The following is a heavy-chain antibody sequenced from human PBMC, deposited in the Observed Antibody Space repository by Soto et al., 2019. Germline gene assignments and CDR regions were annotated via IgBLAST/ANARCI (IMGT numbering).Heavy chain of an antibody. Sequence: PSETLSLTCTVSGGSISSGGYYWSWIRQHPGKGLEWIGYIYYSGSTYYNPSLKSRVTISVDTSKNQFSLKLSSVTAADTAVYYCARGEMATIGYFDYWGQGTLVTVSS. CDR1: GGSISSGGYY. CDR3: ARGEMATIGYFDY. CDR2: IYYSGST. V-gene: IGHV4-31*03. D-gene: IGHD5-12*01. J-gene: IGHJ4*02.